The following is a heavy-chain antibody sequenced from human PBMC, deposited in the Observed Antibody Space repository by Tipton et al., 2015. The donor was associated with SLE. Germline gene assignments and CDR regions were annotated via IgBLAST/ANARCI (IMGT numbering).Heavy chain of an antibody. Sequence: TLSLTCSVSNGSINSQYWSWIRQFPGKRLEWIGYIYYTGSTSYNPSLENRVTMSVDMSKNQFSLSLTSVTAADTAVYYCARTLGAIAHTVYDAFDIWGQGKMVTVSS. V-gene: IGHV4-59*11. CDR3: ARTLGAIAHTVYDAFDI. CDR2: IYYTGST. J-gene: IGHJ3*02. D-gene: IGHD1-26*01. CDR1: NGSINSQY.